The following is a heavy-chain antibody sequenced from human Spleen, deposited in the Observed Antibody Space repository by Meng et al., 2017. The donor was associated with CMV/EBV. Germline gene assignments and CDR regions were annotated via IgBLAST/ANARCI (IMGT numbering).Heavy chain of an antibody. Sequence: VALQGAGPGPVKPSKTLSLPCTVPGGSISSGSYYWSWIRQPAGKGLEWIGRIYTSGSTNYNPSLKSRVTISVDTSKNQFSLKLSSVTAADTAVYYCARAAFPVTTFANWFDPWGQGTLVTVSS. J-gene: IGHJ5*02. CDR3: ARAAFPVTTFANWFDP. V-gene: IGHV4-61*02. CDR1: GGSISSGSYY. D-gene: IGHD4-11*01. CDR2: IYTSGST.